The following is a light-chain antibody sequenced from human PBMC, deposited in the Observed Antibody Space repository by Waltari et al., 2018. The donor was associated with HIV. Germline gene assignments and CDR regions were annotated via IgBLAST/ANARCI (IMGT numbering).Light chain of an antibody. CDR1: SSNIGNDN. J-gene: IGLJ1*01. Sequence: QSVLTQPPSASGTPGQTVTISCSGSSSNIGNDNVYWYQQLPGMTPKLLIYKNYQLPSGVPDRFACSKSGTSASLAISGLRSEDEADYYCVGWDGSLSGYVFGAGTTVTVL. V-gene: IGLV1-47*01. CDR2: KNY. CDR3: VGWDGSLSGYV.